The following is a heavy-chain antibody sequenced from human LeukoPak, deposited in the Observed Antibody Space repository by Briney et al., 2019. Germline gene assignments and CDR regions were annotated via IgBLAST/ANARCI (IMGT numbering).Heavy chain of an antibody. Sequence: SETLSLTCTVSGGSMSSNYWSWIRQPPGKGLEWIGYIYHSGSTTYNPSLKSRVTISVDTSKNQFSLKLSSVTAADTAIYYCARTYYYGSGRYFDYWGQGTLVTVSS. D-gene: IGHD3-10*01. V-gene: IGHV4-59*01. CDR2: IYHSGST. J-gene: IGHJ4*02. CDR1: GGSMSSNY. CDR3: ARTYYYGSGRYFDY.